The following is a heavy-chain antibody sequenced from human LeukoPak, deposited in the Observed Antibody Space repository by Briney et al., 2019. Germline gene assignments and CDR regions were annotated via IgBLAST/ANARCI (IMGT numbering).Heavy chain of an antibody. D-gene: IGHD5-12*01. CDR2: ISAYNGNT. CDR1: GGTFSSYA. V-gene: IGHV1-18*01. CDR3: ARTGYSTTTIPFDY. Sequence: ASVKVSCKASGGTFSSYAISWVRQAPGQGLEWMGWISAYNGNTNYAQKLQGRVTMTTDTSTSAAYMKLRSLRSDDTAVYYCARTGYSTTTIPFDYWGQGTLVTVSS. J-gene: IGHJ4*02.